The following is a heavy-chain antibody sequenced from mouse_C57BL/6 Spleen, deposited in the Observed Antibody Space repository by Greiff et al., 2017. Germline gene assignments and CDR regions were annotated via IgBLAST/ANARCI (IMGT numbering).Heavy chain of an antibody. CDR2: IWTGGGT. CDR1: GFSLTSYA. V-gene: IGHV2-9-1*01. CDR3: ARNPGYGSSYGIDAMDY. J-gene: IGHJ4*01. D-gene: IGHD1-1*01. Sequence: VKLMESGPGLVAPSQSLSITCTVSGFSLTSYAISWVRQPPGKGLEWLGVIWTGGGTNYNSALKSRLSISKDNSKSQVFLKMNSLQTDDTARYYCARNPGYGSSYGIDAMDYWGQGTSVTVSS.